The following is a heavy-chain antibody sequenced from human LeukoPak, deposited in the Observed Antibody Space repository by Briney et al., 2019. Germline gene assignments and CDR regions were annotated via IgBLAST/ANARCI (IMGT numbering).Heavy chain of an antibody. CDR3: AKDVGHVERNLDS. D-gene: IGHD1-1*01. CDR2: ISWNGDNI. V-gene: IGHV3-9*01. CDR1: GFTFRNYA. J-gene: IGHJ4*02. Sequence: PGGSLRLSCAASGFTFRNYAMHWVRQVPGKGPEWVSGISWNGDNIAYADSVKGRFTISRDNAKNSLYLQMNGLRVEDTALYSCAKDVGHVERNLDSWGQGTLVTVSS.